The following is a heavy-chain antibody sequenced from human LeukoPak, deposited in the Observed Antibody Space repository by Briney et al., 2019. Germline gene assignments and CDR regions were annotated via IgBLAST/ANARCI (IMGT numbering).Heavy chain of an antibody. J-gene: IGHJ4*02. CDR2: ISGGGEST. Sequence: PGGSLRLSCAASGFTFSTYAMSWVRQAPGKGLEWVSSISGGGESTYYADSVKGRFTVSRDNSKNTLYLQINSLRGEDTAVYYCAKGKYSSGGVPDYWGQGTLVTVSS. V-gene: IGHV3-23*01. CDR3: AKGKYSSGGVPDY. D-gene: IGHD6-19*01. CDR1: GFTFSTYA.